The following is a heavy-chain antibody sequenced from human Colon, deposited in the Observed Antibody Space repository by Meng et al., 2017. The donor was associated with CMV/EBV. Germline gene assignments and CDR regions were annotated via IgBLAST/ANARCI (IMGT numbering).Heavy chain of an antibody. CDR1: GYTFTGHY. V-gene: IGHV1-2*02. CDR2: LNPNNGGR. D-gene: IGHD1-14*01. CDR3: ARGDLTTLFSYYYGMDV. J-gene: IGHJ6*02. Sequence: ASVKVSCKASGYTFTGHYIHWVRQAPGQGLEWLGWLNPNNGGRNFAQQFQGRVSMTRDTSINTAFMELTGLTSDDTAVYYCARGDLTTLFSYYYGMDVWGQGTTVTVSS.